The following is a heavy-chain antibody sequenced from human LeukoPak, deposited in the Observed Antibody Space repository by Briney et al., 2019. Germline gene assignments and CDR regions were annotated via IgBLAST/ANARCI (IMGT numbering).Heavy chain of an antibody. V-gene: IGHV5-10-1*01. CDR3: ERLFYYGSGGGDY. CDR1: GYSFTSYW. Sequence: GESLRISCKGSGYSFTSYWISGVRQMPGKGLEWRGRVDPSDAYTNYSPSFQSHVTISADKSISTAYLQWSSLKASDTAMYYCERLFYYGSGGGDYWGQGTLVTVSS. CDR2: VDPSDAYT. D-gene: IGHD3-10*01. J-gene: IGHJ4*02.